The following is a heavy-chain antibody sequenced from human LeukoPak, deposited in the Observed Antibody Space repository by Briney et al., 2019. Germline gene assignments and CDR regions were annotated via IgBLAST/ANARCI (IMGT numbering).Heavy chain of an antibody. CDR1: GYTFTDNY. V-gene: IGHV1-2*06. Sequence: ASVKVSCKASGYTFTDNYIHWVRQAPGQGLEWMGRVNPDSGGIDYAQKFQGRVTMTRDTSINTAFVELRRLRSDDTATYYCARAQNYHDRSGYSDDTFDVWGHGTMITVSS. J-gene: IGHJ3*01. CDR2: VNPDSGGI. CDR3: ARAQNYHDRSGYSDDTFDV. D-gene: IGHD3-22*01.